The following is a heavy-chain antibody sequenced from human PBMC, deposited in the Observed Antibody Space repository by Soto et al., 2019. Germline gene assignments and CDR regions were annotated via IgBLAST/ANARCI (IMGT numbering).Heavy chain of an antibody. J-gene: IGHJ4*02. CDR2: IYYGGST. CDR1: GYYISTDY. Sequence: SETLSLTCTVSGYYISTDYWSWIRQSPGKGLEWIGFIYYGGSTNYNPSLKSRVTISVDTSKNQFSLKLSSVTAADTAVYYCARQDRLGDYFDYWGQGTLVTVSS. CDR3: ARQDRLGDYFDY. V-gene: IGHV4-59*08. D-gene: IGHD3-22*01.